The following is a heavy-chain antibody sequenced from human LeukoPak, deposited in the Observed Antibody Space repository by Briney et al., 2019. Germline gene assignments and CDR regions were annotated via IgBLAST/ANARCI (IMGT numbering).Heavy chain of an antibody. CDR2: IRYDGSNK. J-gene: IGHJ4*02. CDR1: GFTFSSYG. D-gene: IGHD2-2*01. CDR3: AKDGGYCSSTSCPYYFDY. Sequence: GGSLRLSCAASGFTFSSYGMHWVRQAPGRGLEWVAFIRYDGSNKYYADSVKGRFTISRDNSKNTLYLQMNSLRAEDTAVYYCAKDGGYCSSTSCPYYFDYWGQGTLVTVSS. V-gene: IGHV3-30*02.